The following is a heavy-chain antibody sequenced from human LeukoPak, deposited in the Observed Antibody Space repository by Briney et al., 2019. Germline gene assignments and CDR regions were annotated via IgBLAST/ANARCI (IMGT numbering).Heavy chain of an antibody. CDR1: GFTFSSYS. Sequence: PGGSLRLSCAASGFTFSSYSMNWVRRAPGKGLEWGSSISSRSYIYYADSVKGRFTISRDNAKNSLYLQMNSLRAEDTAVYYCAREWPTIAAAGTIPEYFQHWGQGTLVTVSS. V-gene: IGHV3-21*01. J-gene: IGHJ1*01. CDR3: AREWPTIAAAGTIPEYFQH. CDR2: ISSRSYI. D-gene: IGHD6-13*01.